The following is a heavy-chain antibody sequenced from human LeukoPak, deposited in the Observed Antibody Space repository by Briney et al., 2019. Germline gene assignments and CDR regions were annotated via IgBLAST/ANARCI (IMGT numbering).Heavy chain of an antibody. CDR3: AKDRPPNYSSRQGFSDNWFDP. D-gene: IGHD2-2*01. J-gene: IGHJ5*02. Sequence: PGGSLRLFCTASGFTFNTYAMTWVRQLPGKGLEWVSTVSDSGDLTYYADSVKGRFTISRDNSRNTLYLQMNSLRVEDTAVYYCAKDRPPNYSSRQGFSDNWFDPWGQGTLVTVSS. CDR2: VSDSGDLT. CDR1: GFTFNTYA. V-gene: IGHV3-23*01.